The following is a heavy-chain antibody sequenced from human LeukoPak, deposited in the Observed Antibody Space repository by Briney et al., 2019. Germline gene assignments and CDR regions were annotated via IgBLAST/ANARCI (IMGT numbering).Heavy chain of an antibody. CDR3: VRRDNTGWNYFDH. V-gene: IGHV4-4*08. J-gene: IGHJ4*02. D-gene: IGHD6-19*01. CDR1: GGSINSHY. Sequence: SETLSLTCTVSGGSINSHYWSWIRQPPGKGLQWIGDIYNSERTNYTPSLRSRVTISVDTSKNQLSLKLTSVLAADTAMYYCVRRDNTGWNYFDHWGQGILVTVSS. CDR2: IYNSERT.